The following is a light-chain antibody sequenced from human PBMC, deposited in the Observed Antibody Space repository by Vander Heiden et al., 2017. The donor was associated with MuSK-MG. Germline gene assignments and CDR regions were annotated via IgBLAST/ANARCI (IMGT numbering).Light chain of an antibody. J-gene: IGKJ5*01. Sequence: EIVMTQSPATLSVSPRETATLSCRASQSVSSHLAWYQQTLGQAPRLLVYSASTRATGIPDRFSGSGSGTAFTLTISYLRSEDFAVYYCQQYAKWPITFGQGTRL. V-gene: IGKV3-15*01. CDR3: QQYAKWPIT. CDR2: SAS. CDR1: QSVSSH.